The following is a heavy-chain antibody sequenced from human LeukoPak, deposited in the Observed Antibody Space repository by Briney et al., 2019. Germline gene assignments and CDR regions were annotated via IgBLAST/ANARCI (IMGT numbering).Heavy chain of an antibody. D-gene: IGHD2-2*01. CDR3: ARQRGIVVVPAARPVDAFDI. V-gene: IGHV4-39*01. CDR2: IYYSGNT. J-gene: IGHJ3*02. Sequence: TSETLSLTCTVSGGSISSSSYYWGWIRQPPGKGLEWIGSIYYSGNTYYNPSLKSRVTISVDTSKNQFSLKLSSVTAADTAVYYCARQRGIVVVPAARPVDAFDIWGQGTMVTVSS. CDR1: GGSISSSSYY.